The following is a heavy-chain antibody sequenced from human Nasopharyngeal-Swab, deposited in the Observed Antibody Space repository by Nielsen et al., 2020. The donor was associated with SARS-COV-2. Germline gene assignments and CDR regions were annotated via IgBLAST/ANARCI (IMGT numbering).Heavy chain of an antibody. J-gene: IGHJ4*02. D-gene: IGHD1-26*01. V-gene: IGHV3-33*01. CDR3: ARVRGYSGSYGEYYFDH. CDR2: IWYDGSKK. CDR1: GFTFTSYG. Sequence: GESLKISCAASGFTFTSYGMHWVRQAPGKGLEWVAVIWYDGSKKYYADSVKGRFTISRDNSKNTLYLQMNSLRAEDTAGYYCARVRGYSGSYGEYYFDHWGQGTVVNVAA.